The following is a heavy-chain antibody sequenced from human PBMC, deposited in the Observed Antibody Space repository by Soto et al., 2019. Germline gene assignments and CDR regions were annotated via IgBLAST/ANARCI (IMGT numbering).Heavy chain of an antibody. CDR2: ISYDGSNK. CDR3: ARGLLYYYDSSGYRIDY. Sequence: QVQLVESGGGVVQPGRSLRLSYAASGFTFSSYAMHWVRQAPGKGLEWVAVISYDGSNKYYADSVKGRFTISRDNSKNTLYLQMNSLRAEDTAVYYCARGLLYYYDSSGYRIDYWGQGTLVTVSS. CDR1: GFTFSSYA. V-gene: IGHV3-30-3*01. J-gene: IGHJ4*02. D-gene: IGHD3-22*01.